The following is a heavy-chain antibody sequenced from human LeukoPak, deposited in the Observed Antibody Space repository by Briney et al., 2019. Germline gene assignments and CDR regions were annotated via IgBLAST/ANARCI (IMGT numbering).Heavy chain of an antibody. CDR3: ARVPIAAAITFDY. J-gene: IGHJ4*02. D-gene: IGHD6-13*01. CDR1: GFTFSSYS. V-gene: IGHV3-21*01. Sequence: PGGSLRLSCAASGFTFSSYSMNWVRQAPGKGLEWVSSISSSSYIYYADSVKGRFTISRDNAKNSLYLQMNSLRAEDTAVYYCARVPIAAAITFDYWGQGTLVTVSS. CDR2: ISSSSYI.